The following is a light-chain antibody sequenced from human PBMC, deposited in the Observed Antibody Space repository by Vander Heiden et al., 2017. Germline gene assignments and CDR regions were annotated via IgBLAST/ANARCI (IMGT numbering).Light chain of an antibody. CDR3: STWDTSLSSVV. J-gene: IGLJ3*02. Sequence: QSALTQPPSVSASPGQKVTISCSGSSSNIGNNYVSWYQQFQGTTPKLLIYDNNKRPSGIPDRFSGSKSGTSATLGITGLQTGDEADYYCSTWDTSLSSVVFGGGTKVTVL. CDR2: DNN. CDR1: SSNIGNNY. V-gene: IGLV1-51*01.